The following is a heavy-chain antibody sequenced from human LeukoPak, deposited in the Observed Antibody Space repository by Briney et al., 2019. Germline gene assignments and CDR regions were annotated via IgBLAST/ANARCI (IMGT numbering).Heavy chain of an antibody. CDR1: GFTVSSYG. J-gene: IGHJ3*01. CDR2: FSATDGSA. V-gene: IGHV3-23*01. D-gene: IGHD6-13*01. Sequence: PGGSLRLSCAASGFTVSSYGMTWVRQAPGKGLEWVSAFSATDGSAQYAESVRGRFTISRDNSKNSLYLQMNSLRDEDTAVYFCAKARIAAAGTVAFDVWGQGTMVTVSS. CDR3: AKARIAAAGTVAFDV.